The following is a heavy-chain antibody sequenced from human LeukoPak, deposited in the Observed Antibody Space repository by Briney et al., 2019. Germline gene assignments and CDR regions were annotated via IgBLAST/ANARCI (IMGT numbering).Heavy chain of an antibody. CDR3: ARQGFTGAWSYWLDY. D-gene: IGHD2-8*02. Sequence: NPSETLSPTCTVSAGSISTYYWSWIRQSPGKGLEWIGYVDYTGSTIYNPSVKSRVTISVDRSRNQFFLRLKSVTAADTAVYYCARQGFTGAWSYWLDYWGQGILVTVSS. V-gene: IGHV4-59*08. J-gene: IGHJ4*02. CDR2: VDYTGST. CDR1: AGSISTYY.